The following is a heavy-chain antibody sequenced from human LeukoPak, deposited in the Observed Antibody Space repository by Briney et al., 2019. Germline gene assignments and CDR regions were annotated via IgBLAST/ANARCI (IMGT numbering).Heavy chain of an antibody. J-gene: IGHJ4*02. CDR1: GGSFSGYY. CDR2: NNHSGST. V-gene: IGHV4-34*01. Sequence: SETLSLTCAVYGGSFSGYYWSWIRQPPGKGLEWIGENNHSGSTNYNPSLKSRVTISVDTSKNQFSLKLSSVTAADTAVYYCARDRGSLSYWGQGTLVTVSS. D-gene: IGHD5/OR15-5a*01. CDR3: ARDRGSLSY.